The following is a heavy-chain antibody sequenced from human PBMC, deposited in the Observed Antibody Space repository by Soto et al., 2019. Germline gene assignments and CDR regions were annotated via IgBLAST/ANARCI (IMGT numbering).Heavy chain of an antibody. Sequence: NPGGSLRLSCAASGFTFSNAWMSWVRQAPGKGLEWVGRIKSKTDGGTTDYAAPVKGRFTISRDDSKNTLYLQMNSLKTEDTAVYYCTTGDTYYDFWSGSSPSPFDYWGQGTLVTVSS. CDR3: TTGDTYYDFWSGSSPSPFDY. J-gene: IGHJ4*02. V-gene: IGHV3-15*01. CDR1: GFTFSNAW. CDR2: IKSKTDGGTT. D-gene: IGHD3-3*01.